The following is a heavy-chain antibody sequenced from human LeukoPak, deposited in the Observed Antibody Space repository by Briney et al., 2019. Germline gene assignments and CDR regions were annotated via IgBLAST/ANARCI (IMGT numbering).Heavy chain of an antibody. CDR2: ISAYNGNT. D-gene: IGHD3-16*02. CDR1: GYTFTSYG. CDR3: VRFRGSYRLGLGDAFDI. Sequence: ASVTVSCTASGYTFTSYGISWVRQAPGQGLEWMGWISAYNGNTNYAQKLQGRVTMTTDTSTSTAYMELSSLRSEDTAVYYCVRFRGSYRLGLGDAFDIWGQGTMVTVSS. V-gene: IGHV1-18*01. J-gene: IGHJ3*02.